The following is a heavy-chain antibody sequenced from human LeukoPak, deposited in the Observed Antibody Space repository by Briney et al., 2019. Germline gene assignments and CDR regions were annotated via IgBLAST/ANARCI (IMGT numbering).Heavy chain of an antibody. Sequence: SETLSLTCAVYGGSFSGYYWSWIRQPPGKGLEWIGEINHSGSTNYNPSLKSRVTISVDTSKNQFSLKLSSVTAADTAVYYCARDSVTPGVDFDYWGQGTLVTVSS. J-gene: IGHJ4*02. CDR1: GGSFSGYY. V-gene: IGHV4-34*01. CDR2: INHSGST. D-gene: IGHD2-15*01. CDR3: ARDSVTPGVDFDY.